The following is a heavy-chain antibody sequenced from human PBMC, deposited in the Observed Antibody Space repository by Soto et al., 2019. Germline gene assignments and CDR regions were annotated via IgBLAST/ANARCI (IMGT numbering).Heavy chain of an antibody. CDR3: ARDGTYGDYAPHYFDY. D-gene: IGHD4-17*01. CDR2: IYPGDSDT. V-gene: IGHV5-51*01. CDR1: GYSFTSYW. Sequence: GESLKISCKGSGYSFTSYWIGWVRQMPGKGLEWMGIIYPGDSDTRYSPSFQGQVTISADKSISTAYLQWSSLKASDTAMYYCARDGTYGDYAPHYFDYWGQETLVTVSS. J-gene: IGHJ4*02.